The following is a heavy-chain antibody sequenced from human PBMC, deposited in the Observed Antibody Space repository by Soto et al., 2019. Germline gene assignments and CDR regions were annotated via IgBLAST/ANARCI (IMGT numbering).Heavy chain of an antibody. CDR3: ARALFAMVRSLGIDV. CDR2: IIPIFGTA. V-gene: IGHV1-69*13. CDR1: GGTFNSYA. D-gene: IGHD3-10*01. Sequence: SVKVSCKASGGTFNSYAISWVRQAPGQVLEWMGGIIPIFGTANYAQKFQGRVTITADESTSTAYMELSSLRSEDTAVYYCARALFAMVRSLGIDVWSQGTTVTVSS. J-gene: IGHJ6*02.